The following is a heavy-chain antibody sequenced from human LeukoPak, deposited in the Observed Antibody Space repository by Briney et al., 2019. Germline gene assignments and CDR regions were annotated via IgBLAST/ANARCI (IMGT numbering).Heavy chain of an antibody. Sequence: GGSLRLSCAASGFTFSSYFMSWVRQAPGKGLEWVAKIKQDGSETYYVDSVKGRFTISRDNAKNSLYLQMNSLRAEDTALYYCARDQYSGYDYSGLDYWGQGTLVTVSS. CDR3: ARDQYSGYDYSGLDY. J-gene: IGHJ4*02. CDR2: IKQDGSET. CDR1: GFTFSSYF. D-gene: IGHD5-12*01. V-gene: IGHV3-7*03.